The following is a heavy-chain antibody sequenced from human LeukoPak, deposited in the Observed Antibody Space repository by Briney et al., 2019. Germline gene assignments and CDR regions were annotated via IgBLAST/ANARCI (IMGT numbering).Heavy chain of an antibody. J-gene: IGHJ4*02. CDR3: ARGAINHVDIVATIYDY. Sequence: SVKVSCKASGGTFSSYAISWVRQAPGQGLEWMGGIIPIFGTANYAQKFQGRVTVTADESTSTAYMELSSLRSEDTAVYYCARGAINHVDIVATIYDYWGQGTLVTVSS. D-gene: IGHD5-12*01. CDR2: IIPIFGTA. V-gene: IGHV1-69*01. CDR1: GGTFSSYA.